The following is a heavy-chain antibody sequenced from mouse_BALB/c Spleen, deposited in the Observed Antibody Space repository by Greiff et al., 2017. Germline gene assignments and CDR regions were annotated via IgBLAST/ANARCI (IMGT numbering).Heavy chain of an antibody. Sequence: VQLQQSGPELVKPGASVKISCTASGYSFTGYFMNWVMQSHGKSLEWIGRINPYNGDTFYNQKFKGKATLTVDKSSSTAHMELRSLASEDSAVYYCVYGNYEGFAYWGQGTLVTVSA. V-gene: IGHV1-20*02. CDR3: VYGNYEGFAY. J-gene: IGHJ3*01. D-gene: IGHD2-1*01. CDR2: INPYNGDT. CDR1: GYSFTGYF.